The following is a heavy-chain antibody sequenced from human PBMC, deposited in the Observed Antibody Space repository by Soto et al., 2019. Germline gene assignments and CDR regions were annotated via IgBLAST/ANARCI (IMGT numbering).Heavy chain of an antibody. CDR3: AREGPYSSGWYVRWFDP. V-gene: IGHV1-69*01. J-gene: IGHJ5*02. D-gene: IGHD6-19*01. Sequence: QVQLVQSGAEVKKPGSSVKVSCKASGGTFSSYAISWVRQAPGQGLEWMGGIIPIFGTANYGQKFQGRVTITADESTSTAYMELSSLRSEDTAVYYCAREGPYSSGWYVRWFDPWGQGTLVTVSS. CDR2: IIPIFGTA. CDR1: GGTFSSYA.